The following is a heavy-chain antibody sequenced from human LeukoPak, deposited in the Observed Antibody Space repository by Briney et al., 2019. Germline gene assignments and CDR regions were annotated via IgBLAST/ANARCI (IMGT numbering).Heavy chain of an antibody. CDR2: IYYSGSA. J-gene: IGHJ4*02. CDR1: GGSISDYS. V-gene: IGHV4-59*01. CDR3: ARAGGVKTAALDLDY. D-gene: IGHD6-25*01. Sequence: HSETLSLTCTVSGGSISDYSWSWIRQPPGKGLEWIGNIYYSGSANHNPSLKSRVTISRDTSKNQFSLKLTSVTTADTAVYYCARAGGVKTAALDLDYWGQGTLVTVFS.